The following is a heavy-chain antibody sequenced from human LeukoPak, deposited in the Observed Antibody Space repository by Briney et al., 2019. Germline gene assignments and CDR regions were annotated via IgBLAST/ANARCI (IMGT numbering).Heavy chain of an antibody. J-gene: IGHJ6*03. CDR1: GFTFSSYG. D-gene: IGHD1-26*01. V-gene: IGHV3-30*18. CDR2: ISFDGSNK. Sequence: PGGSLRLSCAASGFTFSSYGMHWVRQAPGKGLEWVAVISFDGSNKYYADSVKGRLTISRDNSKNTLYLQMNSLRAEDTAVYYCAKIPQREWEIPRNYYYWYMDVWGKGTTVTISS. CDR3: AKIPQREWEIPRNYYYWYMDV.